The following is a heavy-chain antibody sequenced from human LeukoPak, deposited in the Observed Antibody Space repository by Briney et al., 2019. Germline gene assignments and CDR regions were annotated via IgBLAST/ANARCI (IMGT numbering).Heavy chain of an antibody. CDR1: GYSISSGYY. CDR3: AEVAATWGNWFDP. CDR2: IYHSGST. V-gene: IGHV4-38-2*01. D-gene: IGHD2-15*01. J-gene: IGHJ5*02. Sequence: SETLPLTCAVSGYSISSGYYWGWIRQPPGKGLEWIGSIYHSGSTYYNPSLKSRVTISVDTSKNQFSLKLSSVTAADTAVYYCAEVAATWGNWFDPWGQGTLVTVSS.